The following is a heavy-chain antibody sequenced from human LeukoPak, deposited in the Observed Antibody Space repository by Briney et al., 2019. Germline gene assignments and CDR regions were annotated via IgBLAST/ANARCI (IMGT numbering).Heavy chain of an antibody. V-gene: IGHV1-8*01. CDR2: MNPNSGNT. D-gene: IGHD4-23*01. J-gene: IGHJ5*02. Sequence: GASVKVSCKASGYTFNSYDINCVRQATGQGLEWMGWMNPNSGNTGYAQKFQGRVTMTRNTSISTAYMELSSLRSEDTAVYYCARGNYGGNSLMFDPWGQGTLVTVSS. CDR1: GYTFNSYD. CDR3: ARGNYGGNSLMFDP.